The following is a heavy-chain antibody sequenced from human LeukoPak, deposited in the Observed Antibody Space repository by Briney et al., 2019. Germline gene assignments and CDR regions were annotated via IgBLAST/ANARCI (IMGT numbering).Heavy chain of an antibody. J-gene: IGHJ6*02. CDR3: AKASSYYYYGMDV. Sequence: GGSLRLSCAASGFSFSNYAMSWVRQAPGKGLEWVSAISGSGGSTYYADSVKGRFTISRDNSKNTLYVQMNSLRAEGTAVYYCAKASSYYYYGMDVWGQGTTVTVSS. CDR1: GFSFSNYA. CDR2: ISGSGGST. V-gene: IGHV3-23*01.